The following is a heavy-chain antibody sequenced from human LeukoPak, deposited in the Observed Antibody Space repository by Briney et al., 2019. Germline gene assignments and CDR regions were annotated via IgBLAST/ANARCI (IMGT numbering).Heavy chain of an antibody. D-gene: IGHD3-10*01. J-gene: IGHJ4*02. CDR2: ISSSGGTI. Sequence: GGSLRLSCAASGFTFSDYGMSWIRQAPGKGLEWVSYISSSGGTIYYADSVKGRFTISRDNAKNSLYLQMNSLRAEDTAVYYCIISSSSWGQGTLVTVSS. V-gene: IGHV3-11*04. CDR3: IISSSS. CDR1: GFTFSDYG.